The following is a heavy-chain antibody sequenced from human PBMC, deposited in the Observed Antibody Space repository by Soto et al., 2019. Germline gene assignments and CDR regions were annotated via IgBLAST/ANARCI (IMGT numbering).Heavy chain of an antibody. CDR3: ARLSQLVHDR. CDR2: IDPGDSDT. Sequence: LQISVKGSGCSFTNYWISWVRHMPGKGLEWMGSIDPGDSDTSYSPSFQGHGTISADNSMSTAFLQWSSLKAADTAMYYCARLSQLVHDRWRQGSRVTVSS. J-gene: IGHJ5*02. D-gene: IGHD6-13*01. CDR1: GCSFTNYW. V-gene: IGHV5-10-1*01.